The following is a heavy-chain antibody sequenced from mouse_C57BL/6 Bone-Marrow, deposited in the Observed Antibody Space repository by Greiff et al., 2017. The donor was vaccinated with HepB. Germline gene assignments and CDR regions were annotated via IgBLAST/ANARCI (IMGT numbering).Heavy chain of an antibody. CDR2: IDPSDSYT. V-gene: IGHV1-50*01. CDR1: GYTFTSYW. CDR3: ARGEGNFDY. Sequence: QVQLQQSGAELVKPGASVKLSCKASGYTFTSYWMQWVKQRPGQGLEWIGEIDPSDSYTNYNQKFKGKATLTVDTSSSTAYMQLSSLTSEDSAVYYCARGEGNFDYWGQGTTLTGSS. J-gene: IGHJ2*01.